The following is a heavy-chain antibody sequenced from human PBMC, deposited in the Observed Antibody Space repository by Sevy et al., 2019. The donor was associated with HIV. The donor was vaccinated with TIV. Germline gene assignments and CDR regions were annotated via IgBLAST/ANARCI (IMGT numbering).Heavy chain of an antibody. CDR1: GFTFSSYW. V-gene: IGHV3-7*01. Sequence: GGSLRLSCAASGFTFSSYWMSWVRQAPGKGLEWVANIKQDGSEKYYVDSVKGRFTISRDNAKNSLYLQMNSLRAEDTAVNYCARVSGYSYGYFYFDYWGQGTLVTVSS. CDR2: IKQDGSEK. J-gene: IGHJ4*02. CDR3: ARVSGYSYGYFYFDY. D-gene: IGHD5-18*01.